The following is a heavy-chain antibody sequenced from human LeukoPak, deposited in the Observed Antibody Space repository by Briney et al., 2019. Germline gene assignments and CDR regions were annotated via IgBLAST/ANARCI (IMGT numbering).Heavy chain of an antibody. V-gene: IGHV3-13*01. CDR1: GFTFSSYD. D-gene: IGHD3-22*01. Sequence: TGGSLRLSCAASGFTFSSYDMHWVRQATGKGLEWVSAIGTAGDTYYPGSVKGRFTISRENAKNSLYLQMNSLRAGDTAVYYCARWLSYYGMDVWGQGTTVTVSS. CDR2: IGTAGDT. CDR3: ARWLSYYGMDV. J-gene: IGHJ6*02.